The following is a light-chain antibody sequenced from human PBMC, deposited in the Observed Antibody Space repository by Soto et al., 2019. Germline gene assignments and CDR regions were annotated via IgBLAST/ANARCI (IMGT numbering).Light chain of an antibody. CDR2: AAS. CDR1: QAISTY. V-gene: IGKV1-9*01. J-gene: IGKJ3*01. Sequence: DIQLTQSPSFLSASVGDRVTITCRASQAISTYLAWYQQKPGRAPKLLIHAASTLQTGVPARFSGSGSGTEFTLTISSLQPEDFATYYCQELDISPFTFGPGTKVDIK. CDR3: QELDISPFT.